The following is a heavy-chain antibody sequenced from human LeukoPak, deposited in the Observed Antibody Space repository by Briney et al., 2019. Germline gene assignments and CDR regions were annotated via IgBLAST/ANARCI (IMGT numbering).Heavy chain of an antibody. CDR2: INSGGST. CDR3: ASRPDAAQGPFDY. D-gene: IGHD2-15*01. J-gene: IGHJ4*02. CDR1: GVTVSRNY. Sequence: PGGSLRLSCAASGVTVSRNYMSWVRQAPGKGLEWVSVINSGGSTHYADSVKGRFTISRDGSKNTLYLRMNSLRAEDTAVYYCASRPDAAQGPFDYWGQGSLLTVSS. V-gene: IGHV3-53*01.